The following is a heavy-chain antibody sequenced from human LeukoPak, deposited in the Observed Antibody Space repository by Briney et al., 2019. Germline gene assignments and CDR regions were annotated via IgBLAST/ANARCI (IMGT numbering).Heavy chain of an antibody. D-gene: IGHD3-10*01. V-gene: IGHV3-30*03. CDR1: GFSFRNYG. CDR2: ISYDGKKT. Sequence: GGSLRLSCVGSGFSFRNYGMHWVRQAPDKGLEWVAIISYDGKKTNHADSVKGRFTISRDNSKNTLYLQMNSLRAEDTAVYYCARGFGPLDAFDIWGQGTMVTVSS. CDR3: ARGFGPLDAFDI. J-gene: IGHJ3*02.